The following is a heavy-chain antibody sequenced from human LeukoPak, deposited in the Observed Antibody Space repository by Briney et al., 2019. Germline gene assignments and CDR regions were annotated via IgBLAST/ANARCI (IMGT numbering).Heavy chain of an antibody. V-gene: IGHV3-48*03. Sequence: GGALRLFCAASGFTFSSYEMNWVRQAPGKGLEWVSFISSSGSTIYYADSVKGRFTISRDNAKNSLYLQMNSLRAEDTAVYYCARDQSTTYTPTALDYWGQGTLVTVSS. CDR1: GFTFSSYE. J-gene: IGHJ4*02. CDR3: ARDQSTTYTPTALDY. D-gene: IGHD2-15*01. CDR2: ISSSGSTI.